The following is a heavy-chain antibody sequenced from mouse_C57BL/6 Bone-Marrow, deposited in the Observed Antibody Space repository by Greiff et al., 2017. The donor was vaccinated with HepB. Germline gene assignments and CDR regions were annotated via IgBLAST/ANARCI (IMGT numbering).Heavy chain of an antibody. J-gene: IGHJ3*01. CDR2: INSDGGST. CDR1: EYEFPSHD. CDR3: DYYGSSYGFAY. Sequence: DVMLVESGGGLVQPGESLKLSCESNEYEFPSHDMSWVRKTPEKRLELVAAINSDGGSTYYPDTMERRFIISRDNTKKTLYLQMSSLRSEDTALYYCDYYGSSYGFAYWGQGTLVTVSA. V-gene: IGHV5-2*01. D-gene: IGHD1-1*01.